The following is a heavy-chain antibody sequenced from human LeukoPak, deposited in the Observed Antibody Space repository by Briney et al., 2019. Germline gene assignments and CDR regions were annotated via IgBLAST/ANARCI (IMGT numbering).Heavy chain of an antibody. CDR3: AKDSAHDFGGDSVPGAFDI. CDR1: GFTFSSYA. D-gene: IGHD4-23*01. CDR2: ISGSGGST. V-gene: IGHV3-23*01. Sequence: GGSLRLSCAASGFTFSSYAMSWVRQAPGKGLEWVSAISGSGGSTYYADSVKGRFTISRDNSKNTVYLQMNSLRAEDTALYFCAKDSAHDFGGDSVPGAFDIWGQGTMVTVSS. J-gene: IGHJ3*02.